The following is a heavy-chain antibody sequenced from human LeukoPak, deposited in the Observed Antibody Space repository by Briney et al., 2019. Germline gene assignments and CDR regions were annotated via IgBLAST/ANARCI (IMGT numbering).Heavy chain of an antibody. V-gene: IGHV3-23*01. CDR1: GVTHSDYA. J-gene: IGHJ6*02. D-gene: IGHD2-15*01. CDR3: AKAGGADKYGMDV. CDR2: ISNTGGST. Sequence: PGGSLRLSCAASGVTHSDYAMAWVRRAPGKGLEWVSSISNTGGSTFYADSVKGRFTISRDKPKNKMYLQMNSLRHNDTAIYYCAKAGGADKYGMDVWGQGTTVIVSS.